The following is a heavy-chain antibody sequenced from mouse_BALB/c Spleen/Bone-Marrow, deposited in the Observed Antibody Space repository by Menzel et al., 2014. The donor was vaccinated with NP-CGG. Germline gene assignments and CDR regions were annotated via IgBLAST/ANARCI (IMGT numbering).Heavy chain of an antibody. D-gene: IGHD2-4*01. Sequence: VTLKVCGAELVKPGASVKLSCTASGFNIKDTYMHWVKQRPEQGLEWIGRIGPANGNTKYDPKFQGKATITADTSSNTAYLQLSSLTSEDTAVYYCARFPYDYGGGDYWGQGTTLTVSS. CDR2: IGPANGNT. V-gene: IGHV14-3*02. CDR1: GFNIKDTY. CDR3: ARFPYDYGGGDY. J-gene: IGHJ2*01.